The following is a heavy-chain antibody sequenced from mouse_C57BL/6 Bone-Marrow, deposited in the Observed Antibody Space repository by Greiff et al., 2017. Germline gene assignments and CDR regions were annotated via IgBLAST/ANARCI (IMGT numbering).Heavy chain of an antibody. D-gene: IGHD1-1*01. CDR1: GYTFTSYW. CDR3: ARWITTVVVPNWCFYAMDY. CDR2: IDPSDSYT. Sequence: QVQLQQPGAELVMPGASVKLSCKASGYTFTSYWMHWVKQRPGQGLEWIGEIDPSDSYTNYNQKFKGKSTLTVDKSSSTAYMQLSSLTSEDSAVYYSARWITTVVVPNWCFYAMDYWGQGTSVTVSS. V-gene: IGHV1-69*01. J-gene: IGHJ4*01.